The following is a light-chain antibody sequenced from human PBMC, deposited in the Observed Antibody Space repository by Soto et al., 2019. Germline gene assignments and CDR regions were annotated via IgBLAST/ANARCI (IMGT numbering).Light chain of an antibody. Sequence: EIVLTQSPGTLSLSPGERATLSCWASQSVSSSSLAWYQQMPGQAPRLLIYGASARATGIPDRFSGSGSGAEFTLTISRLEPVDFAVYYCHHYGNSRWTFGQGTKVEI. CDR2: GAS. J-gene: IGKJ1*01. CDR3: HHYGNSRWT. V-gene: IGKV3-20*01. CDR1: QSVSSSS.